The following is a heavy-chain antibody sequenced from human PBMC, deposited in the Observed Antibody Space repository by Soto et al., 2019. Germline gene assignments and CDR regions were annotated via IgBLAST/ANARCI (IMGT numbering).Heavy chain of an antibody. V-gene: IGHV1-69*13. J-gene: IGHJ4*02. CDR3: ARDRGISRNYFDY. CDR2: IIPIFGTA. CDR1: GGTFSSYA. D-gene: IGHD3-10*01. Sequence: SVKVSCKASGGTFSSYAISWVRQAPGQGLEWMGGIIPIFGTADYAQKFQGRVTITADESTSTAYMELSSLRSEDTAVYYCARDRGISRNYFDYWGPGTMVTVSS.